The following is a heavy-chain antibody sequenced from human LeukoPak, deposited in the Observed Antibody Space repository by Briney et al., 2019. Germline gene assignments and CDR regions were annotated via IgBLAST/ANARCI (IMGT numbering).Heavy chain of an antibody. D-gene: IGHD1-14*01. CDR3: ARDTGPTTFDS. J-gene: IGHJ5*01. CDR1: GFSFSTSA. CDR2: ISKDGSIK. Sequence: GSLRLSCAASGFSFSTSAMHWVRQAPGKGLEWVSVISKDGSIKSYADSVKGRLTISRDNSENMLYLNLNSLKTEDTAVYYCARDTGPTTFDSWGQGTLVTVSS. V-gene: IGHV3-30-3*01.